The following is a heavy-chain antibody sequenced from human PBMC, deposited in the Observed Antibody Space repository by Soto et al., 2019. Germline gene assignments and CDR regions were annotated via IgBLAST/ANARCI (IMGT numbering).Heavy chain of an antibody. CDR1: GFTFSSYW. Sequence: GGSLRLSCAASGFTFSSYWMHWVRQAPGKGLVWVSRINSDGSSTSYADSVKGRFTISRDNAKNTLYLQMNSLRAEDMAVYYCARGPAPYGMDVWGQGTTVTVSS. V-gene: IGHV3-74*01. CDR2: INSDGSST. J-gene: IGHJ6*02. CDR3: ARGPAPYGMDV.